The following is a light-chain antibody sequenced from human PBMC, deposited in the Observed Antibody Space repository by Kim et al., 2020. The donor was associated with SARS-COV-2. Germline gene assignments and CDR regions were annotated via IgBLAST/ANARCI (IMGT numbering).Light chain of an antibody. Sequence: NTVPISCTRSSGGIASNFVQWYQQRPGSAPTTVIYEDNQRPSGVPDRFSGSIDSSSNSASLTISGLKTEDEADYYCQSYDSSNLWVFGGGTQLTVL. CDR1: SGGIASNF. J-gene: IGLJ3*02. CDR2: EDN. CDR3: QSYDSSNLWV. V-gene: IGLV6-57*03.